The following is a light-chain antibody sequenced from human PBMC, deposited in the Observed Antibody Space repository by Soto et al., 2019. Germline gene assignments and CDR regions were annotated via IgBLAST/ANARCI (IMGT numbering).Light chain of an antibody. CDR3: HHYNSYPWT. CDR1: PSISSW. CDR2: KAY. Sequence: DIQMTPSPYPQSASVGDRVTIDCRARPSISSWLAWYQHKPGKAPKLLIYKAYSVESGVPSRFSGRGAGTAVPFSISSLQPDDCATYYTHHYNSYPWTFGQGTKAEIK. V-gene: IGKV1-5*03. J-gene: IGKJ1*01.